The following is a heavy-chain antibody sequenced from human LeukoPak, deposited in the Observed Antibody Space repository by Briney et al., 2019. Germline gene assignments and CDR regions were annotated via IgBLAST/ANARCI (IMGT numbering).Heavy chain of an antibody. Sequence: ASVKVSCKASGYTFTSYAMHWVRQAPGQRLEWMGWINAGNGNTKYSQKFQGRVTITRDTSASTAYMELSSLRSEDTAVYYCARDWLSSGLLDYWGQGTLVTVSS. CDR2: INAGNGNT. CDR1: GYTFTSYA. J-gene: IGHJ4*02. V-gene: IGHV1-3*01. CDR3: ARDWLSSGLLDY. D-gene: IGHD6-19*01.